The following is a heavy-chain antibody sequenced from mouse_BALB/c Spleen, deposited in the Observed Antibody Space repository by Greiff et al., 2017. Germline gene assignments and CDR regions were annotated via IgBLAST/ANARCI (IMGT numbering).Heavy chain of an antibody. J-gene: IGHJ3*01. D-gene: IGHD2-3*01. CDR2: ISSGGST. CDR1: GFTFSSYA. CDR3: ARPTYDAWFAY. Sequence: EVKLMESGGGLVKPGGSLKLSCAASGFTFSSYAMSWVRQTPEKRLEWVASISSGGSTYYPDSAKGRFTISRDNARNIMYLQMSSLRSEDTAMYYCARPTYDAWFAYWGQGTLVTVSA. V-gene: IGHV5-6-5*01.